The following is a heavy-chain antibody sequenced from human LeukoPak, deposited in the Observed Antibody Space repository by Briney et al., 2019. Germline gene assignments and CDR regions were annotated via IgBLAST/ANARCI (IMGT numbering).Heavy chain of an antibody. Sequence: ASVKVSCKASGYTFTSYGISWVRQAPGQGLEWMGWISAYNGNTNYAQKFQGRVTITADESTSTAYMELSSLRSEDTAVYYCARGSALGSHYYYYGMDVWGQGTTVTVSS. CDR2: ISAYNGNT. D-gene: IGHD5-18*01. V-gene: IGHV1-18*01. J-gene: IGHJ6*02. CDR1: GYTFTSYG. CDR3: ARGSALGSHYYYYGMDV.